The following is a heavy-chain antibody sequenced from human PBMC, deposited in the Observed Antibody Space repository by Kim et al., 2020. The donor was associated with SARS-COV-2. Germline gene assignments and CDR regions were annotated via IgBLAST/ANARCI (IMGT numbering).Heavy chain of an antibody. J-gene: IGHJ4*02. CDR2: ISYDGSNK. D-gene: IGHD3-10*01. CDR3: AKGAFRHYQDSYGGY. CDR1: GFTFSSYG. V-gene: IGHV3-30*18. Sequence: GGSLRLSCAASGFTFSSYGMHWVRQAPGKGLEWVAVISYDGSNKYYADSVKGRFTISRDNSKNTLYLQMNSLRAEDTAVYYCAKGAFRHYQDSYGGYWGQGTLVTVSS.